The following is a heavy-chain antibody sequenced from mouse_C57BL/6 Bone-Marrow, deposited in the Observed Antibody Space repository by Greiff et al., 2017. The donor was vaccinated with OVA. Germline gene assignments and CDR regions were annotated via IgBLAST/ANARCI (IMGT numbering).Heavy chain of an antibody. CDR1: GYNIKDYY. CDR2: IDPEDGET. CDR3: ARILDPWCYDF. Sequence: VQLKESGAELVKPGASVKLSCTASGYNIKDYYMHWVKQRTEQGLEWIGRIDPEDGETKYAPKFQGKATMTADTSSNTAYLQLSSLTSEDTAVYYCARILDPWCYDFGGTGNAVTVTA. J-gene: IGHJ1*03. V-gene: IGHV14-2*01.